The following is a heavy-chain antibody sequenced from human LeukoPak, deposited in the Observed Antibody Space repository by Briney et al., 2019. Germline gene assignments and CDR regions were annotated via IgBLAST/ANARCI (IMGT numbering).Heavy chain of an antibody. D-gene: IGHD2-21*02. J-gene: IGHJ4*02. V-gene: IGHV3-30*04. CDR1: GFTFSSYA. Sequence: PGRSLRLSCAASGFTFSSYAMHWVRQAPGKGLECVAVISYDGNHIFYADSVKGRFTISRDNSKNTLYLQMNSLTTEDTAVYYCARCGGDCYTSTKGFDYWGQGTLVTVSS. CDR3: ARCGGDCYTSTKGFDY. CDR2: ISYDGNHI.